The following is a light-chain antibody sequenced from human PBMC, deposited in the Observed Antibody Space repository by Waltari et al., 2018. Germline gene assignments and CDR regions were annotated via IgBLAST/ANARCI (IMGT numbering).Light chain of an antibody. V-gene: IGLV2-23*01. CDR3: CSYAGIGTLYV. Sequence: QSALTQSASVSGSPGQSITIPCTGNSSDFGSYNLVSWYQQHPGNSPKLMIYEGSKRPSGVSNRFSGSKSGNTASLTISGLQAEDEADYYCCSYAGIGTLYVFGTGTKVTVL. J-gene: IGLJ1*01. CDR2: EGS. CDR1: SSDFGSYNL.